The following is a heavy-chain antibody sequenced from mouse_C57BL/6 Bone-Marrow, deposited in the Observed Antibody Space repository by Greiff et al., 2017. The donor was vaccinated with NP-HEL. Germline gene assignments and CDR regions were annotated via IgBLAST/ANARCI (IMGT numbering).Heavy chain of an antibody. V-gene: IGHV2-5*01. CDR1: GFSLTSYG. CDR3: AKIYYGNYVYAMDY. D-gene: IGHD2-1*01. J-gene: IGHJ4*01. Sequence: VQLQQSGPGLVQPSQSLSITCTVSGFSLTSYGVHWVRQSPGKGLEWLGVIWSGGSTDYNAAFMSRLSITKDNSKSQVFFKMNSLQADDTAIYYCAKIYYGNYVYAMDYWGQGTSVTVSS. CDR2: IWSGGST.